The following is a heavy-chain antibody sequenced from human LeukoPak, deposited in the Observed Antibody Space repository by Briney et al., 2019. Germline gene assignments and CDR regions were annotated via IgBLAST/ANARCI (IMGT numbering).Heavy chain of an antibody. CDR2: ISSDSSDI. CDR1: GFIFSSYA. CDR3: ARYYGSGSPPFDC. V-gene: IGHV3-21*01. J-gene: IGHJ4*02. Sequence: PGGSLRLSCAASGFIFSSYAMNWVRQAPGKGLEWVSSISSDSSDIYYADSLKGRFTVSRDNAKNSLYLQMNSLRAEDTAVYYRARYYGSGSPPFDCWGPGTLVTVSS. D-gene: IGHD3-10*01.